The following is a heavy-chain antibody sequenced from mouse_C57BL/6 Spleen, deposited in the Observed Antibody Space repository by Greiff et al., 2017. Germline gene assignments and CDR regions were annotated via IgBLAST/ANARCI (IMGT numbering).Heavy chain of an antibody. J-gene: IGHJ4*01. CDR2: IDPSDSYT. D-gene: IGHD1-1*01. CDR1: GYTFTSYW. V-gene: IGHV1-69*01. Sequence: VQLQQPGAELVMPGASVKLSCKASGYTFTSYWMHWVKQRPGQGLEWIGEIDPSDSYTNYNQKFKGKSTLTVDKSSSTAYMQLSSLTSEDSAVYYCARNAGSNAMDYWGQGTSVTVSS. CDR3: ARNAGSNAMDY.